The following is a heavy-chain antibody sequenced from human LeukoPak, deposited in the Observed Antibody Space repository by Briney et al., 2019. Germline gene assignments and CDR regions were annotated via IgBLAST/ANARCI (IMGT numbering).Heavy chain of an antibody. CDR3: ATGYCSSTNCRIDY. CDR2: MSAYNGNT. J-gene: IGHJ4*02. D-gene: IGHD2-2*03. Sequence: GASVKVSCKASGYSFTSYGFNWVRQAPGQGLEWMGWMSAYNGNTNYAQKLQGRVTMATDTSTSTAYMELRSLRSDDTAVYYCATGYCSSTNCRIDYWGQGTLVSVSS. CDR1: GYSFTSYG. V-gene: IGHV1-18*01.